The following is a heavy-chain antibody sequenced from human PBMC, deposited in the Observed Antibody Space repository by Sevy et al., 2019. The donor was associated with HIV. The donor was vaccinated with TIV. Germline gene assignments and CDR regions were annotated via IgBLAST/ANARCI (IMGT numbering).Heavy chain of an antibody. CDR3: AREGEYCTNGVCYTLGYYGMDV. CDR1: GFTFSSYS. J-gene: IGHJ6*02. CDR2: ISSSSSYI. Sequence: GGSLRLSCAASGFTFSSYSMNWVRQAPGKGLEWVSCISSSSSYIYYADSVKGRFTISRDNAKNSLYLQMNSLRAEDTAVYYCAREGEYCTNGVCYTLGYYGMDVWGQGTTVTVSS. D-gene: IGHD2-8*01. V-gene: IGHV3-21*01.